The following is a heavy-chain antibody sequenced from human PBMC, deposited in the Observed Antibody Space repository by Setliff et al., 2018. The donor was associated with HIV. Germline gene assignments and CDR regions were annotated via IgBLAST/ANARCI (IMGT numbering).Heavy chain of an antibody. J-gene: IGHJ4*02. D-gene: IGHD5-12*01. CDR2: SHYSGST. Sequence: PSETLSLTCTVYGGFIKNRNYCWGWIRQPPGKGLEWIGNSHYSGSTYYNPSLKSRVTISVDTVKNQCSLKQSPVTAADRAVYYCARQGDGYNLYPVYYFDYWGQGTRVTAS. V-gene: IGHV4-39*01. CDR3: ARQGDGYNLYPVYYFDY. CDR1: GGFIKNRNYC.